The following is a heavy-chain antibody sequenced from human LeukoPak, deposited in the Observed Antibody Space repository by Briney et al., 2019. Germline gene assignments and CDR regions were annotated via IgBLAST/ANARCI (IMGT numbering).Heavy chain of an antibody. CDR2: SRNKASSYTT. CDR3: ARADYSGNYYSTY. D-gene: IGHD1-26*01. J-gene: IGHJ4*02. Sequence: GGSLRLSCAASGFIFSDHYADWVRQAPGKGPEWVGRSRNKASSYTTEYAASVKGRFTISRDDSKSSLYLQMNSLKIEDTAVYYCARADYSGNYYSTYWGQGTLVTVSS. V-gene: IGHV3-72*01. CDR1: GFIFSDHY.